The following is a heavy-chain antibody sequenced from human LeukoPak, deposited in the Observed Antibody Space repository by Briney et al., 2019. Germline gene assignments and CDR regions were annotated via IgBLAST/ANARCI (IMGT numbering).Heavy chain of an antibody. J-gene: IGHJ4*02. V-gene: IGHV3-48*03. CDR1: GFTFSSYE. Sequence: GGSLRLSCAASGFTFSSYEMSWVRQAPGKGLEWVAYISSSGSTIYYADSVKGRFTISRDNAKNSLNLQMNSLRAEDTAVYYCARELSWYGDSYFDHWGQGTLVTVSS. CDR2: ISSSGSTI. CDR3: ARELSWYGDSYFDH. D-gene: IGHD4-17*01.